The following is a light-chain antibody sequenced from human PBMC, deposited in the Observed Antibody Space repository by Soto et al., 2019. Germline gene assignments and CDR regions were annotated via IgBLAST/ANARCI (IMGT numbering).Light chain of an antibody. J-gene: IGLJ1*01. CDR2: DVS. CDR1: SSDVGGYNY. CDR3: SSYTSSDYV. Sequence: QSALPQPASVSGSPGQSITISCTGTSSDVGGYNYVSWYQQHPGKAPKLMIYDVSNRPSGVSNRFSGSKSGNTASLTISGLQAEDEADYYCSSYTSSDYVFGTGTKVTVL. V-gene: IGLV2-14*01.